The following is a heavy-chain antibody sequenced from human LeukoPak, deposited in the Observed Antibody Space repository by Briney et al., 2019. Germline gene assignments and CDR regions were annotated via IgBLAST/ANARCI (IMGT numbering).Heavy chain of an antibody. CDR2: INHSGST. J-gene: IGHJ6*02. CDR1: GGSFSGYY. D-gene: IGHD3-10*01. V-gene: IGHV4-34*01. Sequence: SETLSLTCAVYGGSFSGYYWSWIRQPPGKGLEWIGEINHSGSTNYNPSLKSRVTISVDTSKNQFSLKLSSVTAADTAVYYCARGAVAMGFITQYYYYGMDVWGQGTTVTVSS. CDR3: ARGAVAMGFITQYYYYGMDV.